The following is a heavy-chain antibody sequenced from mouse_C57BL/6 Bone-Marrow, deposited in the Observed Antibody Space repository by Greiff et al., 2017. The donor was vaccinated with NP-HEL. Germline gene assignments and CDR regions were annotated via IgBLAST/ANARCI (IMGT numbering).Heavy chain of an antibody. Sequence: VHVKQSGPELVKPGASVKMSCKASGYTFTDYNMHWVKQSHGKSLEWIGYINPNNGGTSYNQKFKGKATLTVNKSSSTAYMELRSLTSEDSAVYYCARRGYSNYYAMDYWGQGTSVTVSS. CDR2: INPNNGGT. V-gene: IGHV1-22*01. D-gene: IGHD2-5*01. J-gene: IGHJ4*01. CDR3: ARRGYSNYYAMDY. CDR1: GYTFTDYN.